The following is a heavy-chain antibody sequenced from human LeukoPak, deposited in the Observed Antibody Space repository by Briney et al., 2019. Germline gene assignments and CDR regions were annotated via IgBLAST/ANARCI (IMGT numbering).Heavy chain of an antibody. D-gene: IGHD3-9*01. CDR1: GFTFSSYS. CDR2: INWNGGST. Sequence: TGGSLRLSCAASGFTFSSYSMSWVRQAPGKGLEWVSGINWNGGSTGYADSVKGRFTISRDNAKNSLYLQMNSLRAEDTALYYCAREGSHYDILTAPRDAFDYWGQGTLVTVSS. CDR3: AREGSHYDILTAPRDAFDY. V-gene: IGHV3-20*04. J-gene: IGHJ4*02.